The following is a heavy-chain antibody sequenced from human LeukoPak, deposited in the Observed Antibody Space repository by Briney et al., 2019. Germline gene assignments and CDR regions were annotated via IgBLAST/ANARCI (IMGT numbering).Heavy chain of an antibody. V-gene: IGHV1-46*01. D-gene: IGHD6-19*01. CDR2: INPSGGST. CDR1: GYTFTSYY. CDR3: ARARTSGWYGRNWFDP. J-gene: IGHJ5*02. Sequence: ASVKVSCKASGYTFTSYYMHWVRQAPGQGLEWMGIINPSGGSTSYAQKFQGRVTMTRNTSISTAYMELSSLRSEDTAVYYCARARTSGWYGRNWFDPWGQGTLVTVSS.